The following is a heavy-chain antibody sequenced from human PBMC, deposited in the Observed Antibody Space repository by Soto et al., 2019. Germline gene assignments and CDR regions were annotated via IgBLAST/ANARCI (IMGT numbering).Heavy chain of an antibody. J-gene: IGHJ6*02. CDR3: ARDRSSRFLEWSLVSDYYGMDV. CDR1: GYTFTSYG. Sequence: ASVKVSCKASGYTFTSYGISWVRQAPGQGLEWMGWISAYNGNTNYAQKLQGRVTMTTDTSTSTAYMELRSLRSDDTAVYYCARDRSSRFLEWSLVSDYYGMDVWGQGTTVTVSS. D-gene: IGHD3-3*01. V-gene: IGHV1-18*01. CDR2: ISAYNGNT.